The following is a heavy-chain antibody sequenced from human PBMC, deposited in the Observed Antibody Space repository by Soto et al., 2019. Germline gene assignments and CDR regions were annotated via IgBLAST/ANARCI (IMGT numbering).Heavy chain of an antibody. D-gene: IGHD3-22*01. J-gene: IGHJ3*02. CDR1: GFTFSSYA. Sequence: VGSLRLSCAASGFTFSSYAMSWVRQAPGKGLEWVSAISGSGGSTYYADSVKGRFTISRDNSKNTLYLQMNSLRAEDTAVYYCAKDRLDYDRPPDAFDIWGQGTMVTVSS. CDR3: AKDRLDYDRPPDAFDI. V-gene: IGHV3-23*01. CDR2: ISGSGGST.